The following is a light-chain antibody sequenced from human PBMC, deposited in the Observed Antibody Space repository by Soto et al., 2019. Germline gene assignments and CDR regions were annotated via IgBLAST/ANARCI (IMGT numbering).Light chain of an antibody. Sequence: EIEMTQSPATLSVSPGERATLSCRASQSVSSNLAWYQQTRGQAPRLLIYGASTRGTGIPARFSGSGSGTDFTLTISSLEPDDFAVYFCQQRSNWPPFTFGQGIRLE. J-gene: IGKJ5*01. V-gene: IGKV3-15*01. CDR1: QSVSSN. CDR2: GAS. CDR3: QQRSNWPPFT.